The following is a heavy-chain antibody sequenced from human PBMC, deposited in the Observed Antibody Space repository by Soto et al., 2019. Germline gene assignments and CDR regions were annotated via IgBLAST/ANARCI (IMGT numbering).Heavy chain of an antibody. D-gene: IGHD4-17*01. V-gene: IGHV4-39*01. CDR2: IYYSGST. CDR3: ARNVGPYGDYTYYFDY. CDR1: GGSISSSSYY. J-gene: IGHJ4*02. Sequence: SETLSLTCTVSGGSISSSSYYWGWIRQPPGKGLEWIGSIYYSGSTYYNPSLKSRVTISVDTSKNQFSLKLSSVTAADTAVYYCARNVGPYGDYTYYFDYWGQGTLVTVS.